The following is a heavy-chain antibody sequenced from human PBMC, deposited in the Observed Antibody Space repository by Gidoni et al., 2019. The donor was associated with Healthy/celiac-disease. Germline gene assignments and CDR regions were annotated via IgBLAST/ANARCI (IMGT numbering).Heavy chain of an antibody. CDR3: GGDYYDSSGYYLTIDY. V-gene: IGHV3-23*01. J-gene: IGHJ4*02. D-gene: IGHD3-22*01. Sequence: EVQLLESGGGLVQPGGSLRLSCAASGFTFSSSAMSWVRQAPGKGLDWVSAISRSGGSTYYADSVKGRFTISRDNSKNTLYLQMNSLRAEDTAVYYCGGDYYDSSGYYLTIDYWGQGTLVTVSS. CDR1: GFTFSSSA. CDR2: ISRSGGST.